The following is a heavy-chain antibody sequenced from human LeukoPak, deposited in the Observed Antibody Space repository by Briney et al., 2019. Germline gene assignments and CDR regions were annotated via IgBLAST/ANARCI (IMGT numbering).Heavy chain of an antibody. CDR3: ARDKLMVYVDY. Sequence: PSETLSLTCTVSGYSISSGYYWGWIRQPPGKGLEWIGSIYHSGSTYYNPSLKSRVTISVDTSKNQCSLKLSSVTAADTAVYYCARDKLMVYVDYWGQGTLVTVSS. V-gene: IGHV4-38-2*02. CDR1: GYSISSGYY. CDR2: IYHSGST. J-gene: IGHJ4*02. D-gene: IGHD2-8*01.